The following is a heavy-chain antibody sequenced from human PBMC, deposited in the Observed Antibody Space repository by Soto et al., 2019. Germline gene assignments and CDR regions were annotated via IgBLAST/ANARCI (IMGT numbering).Heavy chain of an antibody. CDR1: GFTFSDYY. CDR2: ISSSSSYT. J-gene: IGHJ6*02. Sequence: GGSLRLSCAASGFTFSDYYMSWIRQAPGKGLEWVSYISSSSSYTNYADSVKGRFTISRDNAKNSLYLQMNSLRAEDTAVYYCAPRGYSGYDLGSYYYGMDVWGQGTTVTVSS. V-gene: IGHV3-11*06. CDR3: APRGYSGYDLGSYYYGMDV. D-gene: IGHD5-12*01.